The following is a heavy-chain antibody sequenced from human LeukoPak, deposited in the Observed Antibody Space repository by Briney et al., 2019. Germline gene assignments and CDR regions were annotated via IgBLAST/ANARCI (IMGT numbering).Heavy chain of an antibody. CDR1: GFSVSTSY. Sequence: GGSLRLSCAASGFSVSTSYINWVRRAPGKGLEWVSVIYSDGSTKYADSVKARFTISRDNSKNTVYLQMKSLRVEDTAVYYCARGTLDNWGQGTLVTVSS. CDR3: ARGTLDN. CDR2: IYSDGST. D-gene: IGHD3/OR15-3a*01. J-gene: IGHJ4*02. V-gene: IGHV3-53*01.